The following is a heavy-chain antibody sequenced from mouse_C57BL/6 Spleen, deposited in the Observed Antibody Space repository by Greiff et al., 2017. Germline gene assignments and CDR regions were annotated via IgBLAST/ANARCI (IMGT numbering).Heavy chain of an antibody. V-gene: IGHV1-80*01. D-gene: IGHD2-1*01. Sequence: VQLQQSGAELVKPGASVKISCKASGYAFSSYWMNWVKQRPGKGLEWIGQIYPGDGDTNYNGKFKGKDTLTADKSSSTAYMQLSSLTSEDSAVYFCAREGNYPSFAYWGQGTLVTVSA. J-gene: IGHJ3*01. CDR1: GYAFSSYW. CDR2: IYPGDGDT. CDR3: AREGNYPSFAY.